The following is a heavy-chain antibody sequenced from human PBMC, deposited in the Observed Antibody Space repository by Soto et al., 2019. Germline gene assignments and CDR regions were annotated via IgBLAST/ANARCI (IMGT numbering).Heavy chain of an antibody. D-gene: IGHD3-9*01. V-gene: IGHV3-53*01. CDR3: AGSLTTAAGLDY. CDR2: IHGGGST. Sequence: VQLVESGGGLIQPGGSLRLSCAASGFSVSNNHMTWIRQTAGTGLELVSFIHGGGSTSYADSVKGRFTISRDNSKNTLYLQMDRLRAEDTAIYYFAGSLTTAAGLDYWGQGTLVTVSS. CDR1: GFSVSNNH. J-gene: IGHJ4*02.